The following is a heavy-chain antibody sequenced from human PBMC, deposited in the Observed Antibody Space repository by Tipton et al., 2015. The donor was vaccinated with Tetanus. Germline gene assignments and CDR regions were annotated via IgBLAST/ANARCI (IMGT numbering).Heavy chain of an antibody. CDR3: SRDPNVDVVVAEPDDAFDI. Sequence: SLRLSCSVSGFIFSSYTMNWVRQAPGKGLEWVSSISSTTSYIYYADSVKGRFTISRDNTKSSLYLQMNSLTADDTAVYYCSRDPNVDVVVAEPDDAFDIWGQGAMFTVSS. CDR2: ISSTTSYI. J-gene: IGHJ3*02. D-gene: IGHD2-15*01. V-gene: IGHV3-21*06. CDR1: GFIFSSYT.